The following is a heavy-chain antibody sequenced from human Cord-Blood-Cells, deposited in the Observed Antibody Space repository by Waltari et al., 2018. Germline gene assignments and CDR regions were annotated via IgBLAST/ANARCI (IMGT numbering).Heavy chain of an antibody. J-gene: IGHJ4*02. D-gene: IGHD6-6*01. CDR2: IYYSGST. CDR1: GGSISSSSYY. V-gene: IGHV4-39*01. Sequence: QLQLQESGPGLVKPSETLSITCTVSGGSISSSSYYWGWIRQPPGKGLGWIGIIYYSGSTYYNPSLKSRVTISVDTSKNQFSLKLSSVTAADTAVYYCARRGAARPFDYWGQGTLVTVSS. CDR3: ARRGAARPFDY.